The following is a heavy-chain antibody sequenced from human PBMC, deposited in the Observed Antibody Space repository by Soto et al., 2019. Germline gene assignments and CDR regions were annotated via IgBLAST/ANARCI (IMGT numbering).Heavy chain of an antibody. V-gene: IGHV3-23*01. J-gene: IGHJ4*02. D-gene: IGHD2-2*01. CDR2: ISGSGGST. CDR1: GFTFSSYA. Sequence: EVQLLESGGGLVQPGGSLRLSCAASGFTFSSYAMSWVRQATGKGLEWVSAISGSGGSTYYADSVEGRFTISRDNSKNTLYLQLNSLRAEDTAVYYCAKAPLTYHTGDYWGQGTLVTVSS. CDR3: AKAPLTYHTGDY.